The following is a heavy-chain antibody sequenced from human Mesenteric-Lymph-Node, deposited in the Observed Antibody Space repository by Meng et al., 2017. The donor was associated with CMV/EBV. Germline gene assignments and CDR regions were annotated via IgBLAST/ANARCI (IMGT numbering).Heavy chain of an antibody. CDR2: INPKTGGR. J-gene: IGHJ4*02. D-gene: IGHD3-9*01. V-gene: IGHV1-2*06. CDR3: ARDRDTDWYSPFDY. Sequence: QVQLVQSGAEVKKPGASGRVSGKASGYTFIDYYINWVRQAPGQGLEWMGRINPKTGGRSYAQSFQGRVTMTRDTSINTAYMEVNRLNSDDTAMYYCARDRDTDWYSPFDYWGPGTLVTVSS. CDR1: GYTFIDYY.